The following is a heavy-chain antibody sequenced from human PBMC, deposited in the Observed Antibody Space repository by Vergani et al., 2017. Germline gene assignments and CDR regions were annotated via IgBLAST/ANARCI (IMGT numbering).Heavy chain of an antibody. V-gene: IGHV4-59*01. Sequence: QVQLQESGPGLVKPSETLSLTCTVSGGSISSYYWSWIRQPPGKGLEWIGYIYYSGSTNYNPSLKSRVTISVDTSKIQFSLKLSSVTAADTAVYYCARVVQLERLPITYYYYYMDVWGKGTTVTVSS. J-gene: IGHJ6*03. CDR1: GGSISSYY. D-gene: IGHD1-1*01. CDR3: ARVVQLERLPITYYYYYMDV. CDR2: IYYSGST.